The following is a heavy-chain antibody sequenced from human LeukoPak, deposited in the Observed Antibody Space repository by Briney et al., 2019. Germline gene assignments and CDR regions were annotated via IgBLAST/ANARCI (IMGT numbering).Heavy chain of an antibody. J-gene: IGHJ4*02. CDR1: GFSFSSYE. V-gene: IGHV3-48*03. Sequence: GGSLRLSCAASGFSFSSYEMNWVRQAPGKGLEWLSYMSSGGSAIFYADSVKGRFTISRDNAKNSLYLHMNSVRAEDTALYYCTRGPSDYWGQGTLVTVSS. CDR3: TRGPSDY. CDR2: MSSGGSAI.